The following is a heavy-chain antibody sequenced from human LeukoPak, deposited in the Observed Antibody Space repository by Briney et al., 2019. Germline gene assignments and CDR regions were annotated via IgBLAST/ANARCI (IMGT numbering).Heavy chain of an antibody. V-gene: IGHV1-18*01. CDR1: GYTLTSYG. D-gene: IGHD1-26*01. Sequence: ASVKVSCKASGYTLTSYGISWVRQAPGQGLEWMGWISAYDGDTTYAQKLQGRVTMTTDTSTSTAYMELRSLRSDDTAVYYCARGLNSGSYRAPNDYWGQGTLVTVSS. J-gene: IGHJ4*02. CDR3: ARGLNSGSYRAPNDY. CDR2: ISAYDGDT.